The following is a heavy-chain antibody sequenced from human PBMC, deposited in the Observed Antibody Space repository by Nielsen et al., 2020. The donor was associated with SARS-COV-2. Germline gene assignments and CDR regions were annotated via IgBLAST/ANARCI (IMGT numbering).Heavy chain of an antibody. J-gene: IGHJ4*02. CDR2: IYYSGST. Sequence: SETLSLTCTVSGGSISGGGYYWSWIRQHPGKGLEWIGYIYYSGSTYYNPSLKSRVTISVDTSKNQFSLKLSSVTAADTAVYYCARCLWFGELLYFDYWGQGTLVTVSS. CDR1: GGSISGGGYY. CDR3: ARCLWFGELLYFDY. V-gene: IGHV4-31*03. D-gene: IGHD3-10*01.